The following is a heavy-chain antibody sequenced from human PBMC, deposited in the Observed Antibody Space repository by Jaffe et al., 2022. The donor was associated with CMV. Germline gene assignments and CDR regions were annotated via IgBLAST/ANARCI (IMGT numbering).Heavy chain of an antibody. D-gene: IGHD6-19*01. J-gene: IGHJ4*02. V-gene: IGHV1-69*01. CDR2: IIPIFGTA. CDR3: ARGLGIIAVAGNGYFDY. CDR1: GGTFSSYA. Sequence: QVQLVQSGAEVKKPGSSVKVSCKASGGTFSSYAISWVRQAPGQGLEWMGGIIPIFGTANYAQKFQGRVTITADESTSTAYMELSSLRSEDTAVYYCARGLGIIAVAGNGYFDYWGQGTLVTVSS.